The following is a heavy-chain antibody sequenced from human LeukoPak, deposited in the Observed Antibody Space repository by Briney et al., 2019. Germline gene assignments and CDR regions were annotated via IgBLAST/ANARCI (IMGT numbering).Heavy chain of an antibody. V-gene: IGHV1-46*03. CDR1: GYTFTSYY. D-gene: IGHD2-8*02. CDR2: INPSGGST. Sequence: ASVKVSCKASGYTFTSYYMHWVRQAPGQGLEGRGIINPSGGSTSYAQKVQGRVTMTRDTSTSTVYMELSSLRSEDTAVYYCARADWWAYYFDYWGQGTLVTVSS. J-gene: IGHJ4*02. CDR3: ARADWWAYYFDY.